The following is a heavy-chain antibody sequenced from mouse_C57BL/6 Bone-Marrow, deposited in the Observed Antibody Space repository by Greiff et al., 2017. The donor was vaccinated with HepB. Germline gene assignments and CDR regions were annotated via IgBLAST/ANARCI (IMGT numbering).Heavy chain of an antibody. D-gene: IGHD1-1*01. CDR1: GYSITSGYY. CDR2: ISYDGSN. CDR3: ARGSSSRYFDV. V-gene: IGHV3-6*01. Sequence: DVKLQESGPGLVKPSQSLSLTCSVTGYSITSGYYWNWIRQFPGNKLEWMGYISYDGSNNYNPSLKNRISITRDTSKNQFFLKLNSVTTEDTATYYCARGSSSRYFDVWGTGTTVTVSS. J-gene: IGHJ1*03.